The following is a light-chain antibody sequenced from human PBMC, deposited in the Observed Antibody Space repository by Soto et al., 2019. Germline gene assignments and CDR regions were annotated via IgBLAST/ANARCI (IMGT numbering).Light chain of an antibody. J-gene: IGLJ1*01. V-gene: IGLV2-23*01. Sequence: QSVLTQPASVSGSPGQSITISCTGSSSDVGSQNLVSWYQQHPGKAPKLIIYEGSRRPSGVSNRFSGSQSGITASLTVSGLQAEDEADYYCCSFAAGNTYVFGSGTKLTVL. CDR3: CSFAAGNTYV. CDR1: SSDVGSQNL. CDR2: EGS.